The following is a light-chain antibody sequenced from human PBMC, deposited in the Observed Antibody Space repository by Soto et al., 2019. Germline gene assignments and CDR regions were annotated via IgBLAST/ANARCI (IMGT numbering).Light chain of an antibody. Sequence: EIVMTQSPATLSVSPGERATLSCRASQSLSSNLAWYQQKPGQAPRLLIYGASTRATGIPVRFSGSGSGTEFTLTISSLQSEDSAVYYCQQYSNWPYTFGQGTK. V-gene: IGKV3-15*01. CDR1: QSLSSN. CDR2: GAS. J-gene: IGKJ2*01. CDR3: QQYSNWPYT.